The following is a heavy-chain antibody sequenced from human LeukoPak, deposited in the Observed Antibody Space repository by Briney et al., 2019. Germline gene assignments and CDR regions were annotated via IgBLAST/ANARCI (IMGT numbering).Heavy chain of an antibody. Sequence: GGSLRLSCAASGFTFSSYAMSWVRQAPGKGLEWVSAISGSGGSTYYADSVKGRFTSSRDNSKNTLYLQMNSLRAEDTAVYYCAKDSWSGQRHPLDFDYWGQGTLVTVSS. CDR2: ISGSGGST. J-gene: IGHJ4*02. V-gene: IGHV3-23*01. D-gene: IGHD2-8*02. CDR1: GFTFSSYA. CDR3: AKDSWSGQRHPLDFDY.